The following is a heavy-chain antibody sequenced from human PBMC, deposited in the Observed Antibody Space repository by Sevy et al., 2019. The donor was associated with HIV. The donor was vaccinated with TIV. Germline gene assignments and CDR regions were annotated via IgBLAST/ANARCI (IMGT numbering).Heavy chain of an antibody. J-gene: IGHJ3*02. V-gene: IGHV3-13*01. CDR2: IGTAGDT. Sequence: GGSLRLSCAASGFTFSSYDMHWVRQATGEGLEWVSAIGTAGDTYYPGSVKGRFTISRENAKNSLYLQMNSLRAGETAVYYCARRYGGDAFDIWGQGTMVTVSS. CDR3: ARRYGGDAFDI. D-gene: IGHD3-10*01. CDR1: GFTFSSYD.